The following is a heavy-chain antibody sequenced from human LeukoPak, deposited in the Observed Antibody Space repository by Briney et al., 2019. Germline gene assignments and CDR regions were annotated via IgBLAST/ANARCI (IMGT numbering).Heavy chain of an antibody. CDR3: ARAGDYGDYVGWFDP. Sequence: SETLSLTCTVSGGSISSSSYYWGWIRQPPGKGLEWIGRINTSGNTNYNPSLKSRVTMSVDTSKNQFSLKLTSVTAADTAVYYCARAGDYGDYVGWFDPWGQGTLVTVSS. CDR1: GGSISSSSYY. J-gene: IGHJ5*02. D-gene: IGHD4-17*01. CDR2: INTSGNT. V-gene: IGHV4-61*05.